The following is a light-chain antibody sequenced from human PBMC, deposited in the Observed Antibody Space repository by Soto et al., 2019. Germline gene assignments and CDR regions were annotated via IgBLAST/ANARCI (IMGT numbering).Light chain of an antibody. CDR3: QQSYSTPIT. V-gene: IGKV1-8*01. Sequence: AIRMTQSPSSFSASTGDRVTITCRASQGISSYLAWYQQKPGKAPKLLIYAASTLQSGVPSRFSGSGSGTDFTLTISCLQSEDFATYYCQQSYSTPITFGQGTRLENK. J-gene: IGKJ5*01. CDR2: AAS. CDR1: QGISSY.